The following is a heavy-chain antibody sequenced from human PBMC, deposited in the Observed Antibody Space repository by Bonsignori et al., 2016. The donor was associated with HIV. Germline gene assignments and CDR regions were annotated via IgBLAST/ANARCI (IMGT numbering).Heavy chain of an antibody. J-gene: IGHJ3*02. Sequence: WIRQPPGKGLEWIGYIYYSGSTYYNPSLKSRVTISVDTSKNQFSLKLSSVTAADTAVYYCARDPTSAPDYYDSGIDAFDIWGQGTMVTVSS. V-gene: IGHV4-30-4*01. CDR3: ARDPTSAPDYYDSGIDAFDI. D-gene: IGHD3-22*01. CDR2: IYYSGST.